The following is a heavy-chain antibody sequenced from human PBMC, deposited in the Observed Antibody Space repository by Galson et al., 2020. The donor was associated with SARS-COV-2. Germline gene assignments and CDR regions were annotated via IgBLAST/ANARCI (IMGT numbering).Heavy chain of an antibody. CDR3: ARDLVSYGMDV. CDR1: GFTVSSNY. Sequence: SCAASGFTVSSNYMSWVRQAPGKGLEWVSVIYSGGSTYYADSVKGRFTISRDNSKNTLYLQMNSLRAEDTAVYYCARDLVSYGMDVWGQGTTVTVSS. D-gene: IGHD2-15*01. J-gene: IGHJ6*02. CDR2: IYSGGST. V-gene: IGHV3-53*01.